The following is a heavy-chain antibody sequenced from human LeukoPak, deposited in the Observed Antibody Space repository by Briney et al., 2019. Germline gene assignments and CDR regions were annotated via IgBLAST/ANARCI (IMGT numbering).Heavy chain of an antibody. CDR2: IYYSGST. Sequence: SETLSLTCTVSGGSISSYYWSWIRQPPGKGLEWIGYIYYSGSTNYNPSLKSRVTISVDTSKNQFSLKLRSVTAADTAVYYCARTPEGSRDNWFDPWGQGTLVTVSS. D-gene: IGHD1-14*01. J-gene: IGHJ5*02. CDR3: ARTPEGSRDNWFDP. V-gene: IGHV4-59*08. CDR1: GGSISSYY.